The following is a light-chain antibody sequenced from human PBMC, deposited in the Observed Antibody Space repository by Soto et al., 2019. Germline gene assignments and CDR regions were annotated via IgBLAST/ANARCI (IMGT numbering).Light chain of an antibody. Sequence: DIQLTQSPSFLSASVGDRVTITCRARQAVSSSLAWYQHNPGKAPKLLIYAASTLQNWVPSSFTGSGSGPEFTLTISSLQPEDFATYYCQHLNDYRYTFGQGTKVEIK. CDR1: QAVSSS. V-gene: IGKV1-9*01. J-gene: IGKJ2*01. CDR3: QHLNDYRYT. CDR2: AAS.